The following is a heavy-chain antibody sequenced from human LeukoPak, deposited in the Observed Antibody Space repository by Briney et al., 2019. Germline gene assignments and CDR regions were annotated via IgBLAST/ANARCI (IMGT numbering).Heavy chain of an antibody. V-gene: IGHV3-23*01. J-gene: IGHJ6*02. Sequence: PGGSLRLSCAASGFTFSSYAMSWVRQAPGKGLEWVSAISGSGGSTYYADSVKGRFTISRDNSKNTLYLQMNSLRAEDTAVYYCAKGGVVVAATPPVYYCYGMDVWGQGTTVTVSS. D-gene: IGHD2-15*01. CDR3: AKGGVVVAATPPVYYCYGMDV. CDR1: GFTFSSYA. CDR2: ISGSGGST.